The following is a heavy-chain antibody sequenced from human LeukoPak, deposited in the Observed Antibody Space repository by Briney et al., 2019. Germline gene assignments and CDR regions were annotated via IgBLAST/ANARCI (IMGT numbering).Heavy chain of an antibody. V-gene: IGHV3-74*01. CDR3: ARAMISGSDY. CDR1: GFTFSSSW. J-gene: IGHJ4*02. CDR2: INSDGSTT. Sequence: GGSLRLSCVASGFTFSSSWMHWVRQAPGKGLVWVSRINSDGSTTTYADSMKGRIAISRDNAKNTVYLQMNSLRAEDTAVYYCARAMISGSDYWGQGTLVSVSS. D-gene: IGHD3-22*01.